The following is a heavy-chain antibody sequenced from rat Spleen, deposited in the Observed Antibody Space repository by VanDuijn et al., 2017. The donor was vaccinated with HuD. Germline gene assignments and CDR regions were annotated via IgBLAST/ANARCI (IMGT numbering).Heavy chain of an antibody. CDR1: GFTFSIYG. CDR3: ARHWDTYYGYADYFDY. J-gene: IGHJ2*01. V-gene: IGHV5-29*01. CDR2: ITNTGGST. Sequence: EVQLVESDGGLVQPGRSLKLSCAPSGFTFSIYGMAWVRQAPGKGLEWVASITNTGGSTYYPDSVKGRFTISRDTAQNTLYLQMDSLRSEDTATYYCARHWDTYYGYADYFDYWGQGVMVTVSS. D-gene: IGHD1-7*01.